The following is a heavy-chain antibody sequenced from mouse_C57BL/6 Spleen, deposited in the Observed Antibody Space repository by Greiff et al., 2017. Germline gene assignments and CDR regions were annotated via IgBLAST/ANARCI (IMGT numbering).Heavy chain of an antibody. V-gene: IGHV5-17*01. J-gene: IGHJ1*03. CDR2: ISSGSSTI. D-gene: IGHD1-1*01. Sequence: EVKLVESGGGLVKPGGSLKLSCAASGFTFSDYGMHWVRQAPEKGLEWVAYISSGSSTIYYADIVKGRFTISRDNAKNTLFLQMTSLRSEDTAMYYCARKDYYGSSYWYFDVWGTGTTVTVSS. CDR1: GFTFSDYG. CDR3: ARKDYYGSSYWYFDV.